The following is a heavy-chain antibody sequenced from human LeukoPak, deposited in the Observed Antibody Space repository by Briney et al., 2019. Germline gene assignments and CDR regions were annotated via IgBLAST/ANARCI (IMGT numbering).Heavy chain of an antibody. J-gene: IGHJ5*02. D-gene: IGHD6-19*01. V-gene: IGHV4-59*08. CDR1: GGSISSYY. CDR2: IYYSGST. Sequence: SETLSLTCTVSGGSISSYYWSWIRQPPGKGLEWIGYIYYSGSTNYNPSLKSRVTISVDTSKNQFSLKLSSVTAADTAVYYCARQGPGIAVAGTSWFDPWGQGTLVTVSS. CDR3: ARQGPGIAVAGTSWFDP.